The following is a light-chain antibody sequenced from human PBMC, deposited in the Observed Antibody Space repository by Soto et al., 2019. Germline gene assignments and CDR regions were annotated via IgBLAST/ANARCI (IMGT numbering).Light chain of an antibody. Sequence: DIQMTPSPSSVSASVGDTVTITCRSSQPTTNWLAWFQQRPGEPPKLLIYAASTLQSGVPSHFSGSGSETEFTLTIAGLQPEDFATYYCQQANVFPRLFAQGTKVDIK. J-gene: IGKJ1*01. CDR3: QQANVFPRL. CDR1: QPTTNW. CDR2: AAS. V-gene: IGKV1-12*01.